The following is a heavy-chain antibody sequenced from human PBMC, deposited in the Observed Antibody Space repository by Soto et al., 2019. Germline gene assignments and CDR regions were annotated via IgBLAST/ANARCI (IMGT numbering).Heavy chain of an antibody. CDR1: GGSISSYY. V-gene: IGHV4-4*07. J-gene: IGHJ6*02. Sequence: SETLSLTCTVSGGSISSYYWSWLRQPAGKGLEWIGRIYTSGSTNYNPSLKRRVTMSVDTSKNQFSLKLSSVTAADTAVYYCARDGLAARGENYYGMDVCGQGTTVTVSS. CDR2: IYTSGST. D-gene: IGHD6-6*01. CDR3: ARDGLAARGENYYGMDV.